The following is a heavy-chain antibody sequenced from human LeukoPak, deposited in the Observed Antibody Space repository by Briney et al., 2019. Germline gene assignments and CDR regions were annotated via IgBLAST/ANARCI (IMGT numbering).Heavy chain of an antibody. J-gene: IGHJ4*02. Sequence: GGSLRLSCAASGFTFSNYALHWVRQAPGKGLEYVSAISSNGGRTYYANSVKGRFTISRDNSKNTLYLQMGSLRDEDMAVYYCARAPESSSWYYFDYWGQGTLVTASS. CDR3: ARAPESSSWYYFDY. V-gene: IGHV3-64*01. D-gene: IGHD6-13*01. CDR1: GFTFSNYA. CDR2: ISSNGGRT.